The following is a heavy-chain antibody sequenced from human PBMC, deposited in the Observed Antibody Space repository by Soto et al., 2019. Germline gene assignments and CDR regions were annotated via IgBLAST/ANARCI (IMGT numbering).Heavy chain of an antibody. Sequence: SETLSLTCTVSGGSLSSGAYYWSWIRQPPGKGLEWIGYIYYSGSTNYNPSLKSRVTISVDTSKNQFSLKLSSVTAADTAVYYCARVWGYAFDYWGQGTLVTVSS. CDR1: GGSLSSGAYY. CDR2: IYYSGST. J-gene: IGHJ4*02. V-gene: IGHV4-61*08. D-gene: IGHD3-16*01. CDR3: ARVWGYAFDY.